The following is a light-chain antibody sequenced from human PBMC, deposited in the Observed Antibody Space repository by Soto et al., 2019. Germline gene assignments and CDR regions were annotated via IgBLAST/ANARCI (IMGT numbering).Light chain of an antibody. J-gene: IGKJ4*01. CDR2: DAS. Sequence: EIVLTQSPSTLSLSPGDIATLSCRASQSVSSYLAWYQQKPGQAPRLLIYDASNRATGLPARFTGSVSGTDFTLTISSIKSEDLEDYYCQQHSDWHSTFGAGNKVQLK. V-gene: IGKV3-11*01. CDR1: QSVSSY. CDR3: QQHSDWHST.